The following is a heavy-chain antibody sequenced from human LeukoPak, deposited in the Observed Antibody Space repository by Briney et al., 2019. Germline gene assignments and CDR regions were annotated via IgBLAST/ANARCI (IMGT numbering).Heavy chain of an antibody. J-gene: IGHJ3*02. Sequence: ASVKVSCKVSGYTLTELSMHWVRQAPGKGLEWMGGFDPEDGETIYAQKFQGRVTMTEDTSTDTAYMELSSLRSEDTAVYYCATPKGSVVVPAADALDIWGQGTMVTVSS. V-gene: IGHV1-24*01. CDR1: GYTLTELS. CDR3: ATPKGSVVVPAADALDI. CDR2: FDPEDGET. D-gene: IGHD2-2*01.